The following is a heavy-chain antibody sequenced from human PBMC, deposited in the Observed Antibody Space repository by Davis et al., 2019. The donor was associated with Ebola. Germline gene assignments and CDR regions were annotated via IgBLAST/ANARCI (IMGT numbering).Heavy chain of an antibody. V-gene: IGHV3-30*14. CDR3: VKSSDY. J-gene: IGHJ4*02. Sequence: GESLKISCSASGFTFSSYAMHWVRQAPGKGLEWVAVISYDGSNKYYADSVKGRFTISRDNSKNTLYLQMSSLRAEDTAVYYCVKSSDYWGQGTLVTVSS. CDR2: ISYDGSNK. CDR1: GFTFSSYA.